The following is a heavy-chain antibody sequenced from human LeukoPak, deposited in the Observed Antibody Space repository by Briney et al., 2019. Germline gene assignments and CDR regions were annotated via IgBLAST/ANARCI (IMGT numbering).Heavy chain of an antibody. CDR1: GYTFTSYD. CDR3: ARGAYYYDILNGYYY. Sequence: ASVKVSCKASGYTFTSYDINWVRQATGQGLELMGWMNPNSGNTGYAQKFQGRVTMTRNTSISTAYMELSSLRSDDTAVYYCARGAYYYDILNGYYYWGQGTLVTVSS. D-gene: IGHD3-9*01. CDR2: MNPNSGNT. V-gene: IGHV1-8*01. J-gene: IGHJ4*02.